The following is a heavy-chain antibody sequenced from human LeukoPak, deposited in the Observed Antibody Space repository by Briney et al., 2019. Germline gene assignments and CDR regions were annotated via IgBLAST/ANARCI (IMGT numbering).Heavy chain of an antibody. CDR3: AKAFSGRSPNWFDP. J-gene: IGHJ5*02. CDR1: GFTFSSYS. Sequence: PGGSLRLSCAASGFTFSSYSMNWVRQAPGKGLEWVSAISGSGGSTYYADSVKGRFTISRDNSKNTLYLQMNSLRAEDTAVYYCAKAFSGRSPNWFDPWGQGTLDTVSS. V-gene: IGHV3-23*01. D-gene: IGHD3-3*01. CDR2: ISGSGGST.